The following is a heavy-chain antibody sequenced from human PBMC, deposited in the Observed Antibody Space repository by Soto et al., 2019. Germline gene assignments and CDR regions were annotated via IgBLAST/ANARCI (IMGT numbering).Heavy chain of an antibody. CDR3: ARGGCSGGSCYYWYCDL. CDR2: IYSGGST. Sequence: GVSLRLSCAASGFTVSSNYMSWVRQAPGKGLEWVSVIYSGGSTYYAESVKGRFTISRDNSKNTLYLQMNSLRAEYKAVYYCARGGCSGGSCYYWYCDLWGRGTLVTVSS. J-gene: IGHJ2*01. V-gene: IGHV3-53*01. D-gene: IGHD2-15*01. CDR1: GFTVSSNY.